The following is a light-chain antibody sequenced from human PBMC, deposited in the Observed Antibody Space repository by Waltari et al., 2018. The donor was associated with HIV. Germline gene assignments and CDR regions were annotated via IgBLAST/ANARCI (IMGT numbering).Light chain of an antibody. CDR1: TSNIGTNA. J-gene: IGLJ3*02. CDR3: AAWDDKLTGWV. V-gene: IGLV1-44*01. CDR2: DNN. Sequence: QSVLTQPPSASGPPGQRVTISCSGDTSNIGTNAANWYQHLPGTAPKLLLHDNNQRPSGVPDRFSGSKSGTSASLAISGLQSEDEADYYCAAWDDKLTGWVFGGGTKLTV.